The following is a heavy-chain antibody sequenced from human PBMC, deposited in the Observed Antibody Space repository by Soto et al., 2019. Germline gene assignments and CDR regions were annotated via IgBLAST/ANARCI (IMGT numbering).Heavy chain of an antibody. CDR1: GYTFTSYD. J-gene: IGHJ3*02. Sequence: ASVKVSCKASGYTFTSYDINWVRQATGQGLEWMGWMNPNSGNTGYAQKFQGRVTMTRNTSISTAYMELSSLRSEDTAVYYRARGLGIAARRRAFDIWGQGTMVTVSS. CDR2: MNPNSGNT. V-gene: IGHV1-8*01. CDR3: ARGLGIAARRRAFDI. D-gene: IGHD6-6*01.